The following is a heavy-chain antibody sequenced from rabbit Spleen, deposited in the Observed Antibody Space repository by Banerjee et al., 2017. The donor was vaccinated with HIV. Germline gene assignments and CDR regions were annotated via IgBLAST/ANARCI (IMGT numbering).Heavy chain of an antibody. CDR3: ARDGGDGDWDL. D-gene: IGHD2-1*01. Sequence: QSLEESGGDLVKPGASLALTCTASGFSFSGSHYMCWVRQAPGKGLEWIACIYAGSSGTSYYTSWAKGRFTISKTSSTTVTLQMTSLTAADTATYFCARDGGDGDWDLWGPGTLVTVS. J-gene: IGHJ4*01. V-gene: IGHV1S40*01. CDR2: IYAGSSGTS. CDR1: GFSFSGSHY.